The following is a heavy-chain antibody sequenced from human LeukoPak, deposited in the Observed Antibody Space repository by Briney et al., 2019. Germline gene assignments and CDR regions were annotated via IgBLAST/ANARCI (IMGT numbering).Heavy chain of an antibody. J-gene: IGHJ6*02. CDR3: ARCVVVPAATPLGYYYGMDV. CDR2: IIPVFGTA. V-gene: IGHV1-69*13. D-gene: IGHD2-2*01. CDR1: GYSXTGYY. Sequence: GASVKVSCKASGYSXTGYYIHWVRQAPGQGLDWMGGIIPVFGTANYAQKFQGRVTITADESTSTAYMELSSLRSEDTAVYYCARCVVVPAATPLGYYYGMDVWGQGTTVTVSS.